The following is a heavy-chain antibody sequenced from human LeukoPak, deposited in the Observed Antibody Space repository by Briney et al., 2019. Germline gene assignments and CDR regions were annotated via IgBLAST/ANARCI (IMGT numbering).Heavy chain of an antibody. Sequence: GGSLRLSCAASGFTFTSYSMNWVRQAPGKGLEWVSTISGGGGSTYYADSVKGRFTISRDNSKNTLYLQMNSLRAEDTAVYYCASRATVTTDRFWFDPWGQGTLVTVSS. CDR1: GFTFTSYS. J-gene: IGHJ5*02. CDR2: ISGGGGST. V-gene: IGHV3-23*01. D-gene: IGHD4-11*01. CDR3: ASRATVTTDRFWFDP.